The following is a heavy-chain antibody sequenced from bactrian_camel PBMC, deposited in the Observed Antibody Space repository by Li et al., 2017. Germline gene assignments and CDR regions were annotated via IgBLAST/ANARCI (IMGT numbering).Heavy chain of an antibody. D-gene: IGHD6*01. V-gene: IGHV3S40*01. CDR2: INSGGDST. Sequence: VQLVESGGGLVQAGGSLRLSCAASEFSFSDHDMSWVRQAPGMGLEWVSGINSGGDSTYYSGSVRGRFTISKDVAKNTLYLQMNSLKSDDTAMYFCAADGSSWYHYYRWGRGTQVTVS. CDR3: AADGSSWYHYYR. J-gene: IGHJ4*01. CDR1: EFSFSDHD.